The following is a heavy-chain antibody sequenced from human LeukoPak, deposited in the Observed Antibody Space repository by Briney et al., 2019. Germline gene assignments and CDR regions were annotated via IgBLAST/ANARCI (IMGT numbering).Heavy chain of an antibody. CDR3: ASAVAGAFDY. CDR1: GFTFDDYA. J-gene: IGHJ4*02. CDR2: ITWDGGST. D-gene: IGHD6-19*01. Sequence: GGSLRLSCAASGFTFDDYAMHWVRQAPGKGLEWVSLITWDGGSTYYADSVKGRFTISRDNSKNSLYLQMNSPRAEDTALYYCASAVAGAFDYWGQGTLVTVSS. V-gene: IGHV3-43D*03.